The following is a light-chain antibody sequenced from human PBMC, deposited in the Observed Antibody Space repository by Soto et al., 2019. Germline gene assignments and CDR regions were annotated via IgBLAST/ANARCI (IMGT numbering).Light chain of an antibody. Sequence: EIVLTQSPGTLSLSPGEGATLSCRASQDVDNNFLAWYQQRPGQAPRLLIYASSRRATGIPDRFSGSGCGTTFPLTTSRVAPENIARYFCHKYYSSPTFGGGTKGELK. CDR1: QDVDNNF. V-gene: IGKV3-20*01. CDR2: ASS. J-gene: IGKJ4*01. CDR3: HKYYSSPT.